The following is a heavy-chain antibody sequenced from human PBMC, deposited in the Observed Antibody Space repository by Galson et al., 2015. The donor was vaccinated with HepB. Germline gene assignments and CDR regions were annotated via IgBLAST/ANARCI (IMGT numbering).Heavy chain of an antibody. D-gene: IGHD3-3*01. J-gene: IGHJ4*02. V-gene: IGHV3-53*01. CDR2: IYTDGTT. CDR3: ARENYDIWSGYHSLDH. CDR1: GFTVSGDY. Sequence: LRLSCAASGFTVSGDYMSWVRQTPGKGLEWISLIYTDGTTSYADSVKGRFTISRDNSKNTLYLQMNSLRVDDTAVYYCARENYDIWSGYHSLDHWGQGTLVTVSS.